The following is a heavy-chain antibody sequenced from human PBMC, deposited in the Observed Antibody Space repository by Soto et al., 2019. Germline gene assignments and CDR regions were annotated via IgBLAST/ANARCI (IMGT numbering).Heavy chain of an antibody. CDR1: GGSISSGGYY. CDR2: IYHSGRT. D-gene: IGHD3-16*01. CDR3: ARDATSHLLYGGFDS. V-gene: IGHV4-31*03. Sequence: SETLSLTCTVSGGSISSGGYYWSWVRQPPGRGLEWIGNIYHSGRTDFNPSLKSRVIISVDTSENQFSLKLTSVTAADTAVYYCARDATSHLLYGGFDSWGQGTLVTVSS. J-gene: IGHJ4*02.